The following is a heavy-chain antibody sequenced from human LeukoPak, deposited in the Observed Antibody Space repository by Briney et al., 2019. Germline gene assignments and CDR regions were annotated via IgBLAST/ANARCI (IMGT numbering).Heavy chain of an antibody. Sequence: SETLSLTCAVYGGSFSGYYWSWIRQPPGKGLEWIGEINHSGSTNYNPSLKSRVTISVDTSKNQFSLKLSSVTAADTAVYYCARQYYDYVWGSYRFDYWGQGTLVTVSS. V-gene: IGHV4-34*01. D-gene: IGHD3-16*01. CDR3: ARQYYDYVWGSYRFDY. J-gene: IGHJ4*02. CDR1: GGSFSGYY. CDR2: INHSGST.